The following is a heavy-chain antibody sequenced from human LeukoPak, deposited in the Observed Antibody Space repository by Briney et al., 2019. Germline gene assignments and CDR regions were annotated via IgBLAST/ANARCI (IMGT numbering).Heavy chain of an antibody. Sequence: SETLSLTCTVSGGSISSLTYYWGWIRQPPGKGLEWIASIYYSGTTYYSPSLKSRITISVNRSNNQFSLRLTSVTAADTAVYFCAGYSSGWSSGGGYWGQGTLVTVSS. V-gene: IGHV4-39*01. CDR3: AGYSSGWSSGGGY. J-gene: IGHJ4*02. CDR1: GGSISSLTYY. D-gene: IGHD6-19*01. CDR2: IYYSGTT.